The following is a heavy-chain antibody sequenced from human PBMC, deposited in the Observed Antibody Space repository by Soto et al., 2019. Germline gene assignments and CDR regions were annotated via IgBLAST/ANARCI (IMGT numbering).Heavy chain of an antibody. CDR3: ARATSFSGHHGY. CDR1: GFTFSSYG. V-gene: IGHV4-31*02. D-gene: IGHD2-8*02. CDR2: IYYSGST. Sequence: QVQLVESGGGVVQPGRSLRLSCATSGFTFSSYGMHWVRQAPGKGLEWIGYIYYSGSTYYNPSLKSRFTISLDTSKNQFSLKLSSVTAADTAVYYCARATSFSGHHGYWGQGTLVTVSS. J-gene: IGHJ4*02.